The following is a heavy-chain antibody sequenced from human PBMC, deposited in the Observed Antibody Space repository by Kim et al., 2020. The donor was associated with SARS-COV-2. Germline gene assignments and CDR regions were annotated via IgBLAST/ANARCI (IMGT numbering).Heavy chain of an antibody. J-gene: IGHJ4*02. D-gene: IGHD6-19*01. CDR3: AREFARVAATAFDY. V-gene: IGHV1-18*04. Sequence: ASVKVSCKASGYTFTSYGISWVRQAPGQGLEWMGWISAYNGNTNYAQKLQGRVTMTTDTSTSTAYMELRSLRSDDTAVYYCAREFARVAATAFDYWGQGTLVTVSS. CDR1: GYTFTSYG. CDR2: ISAYNGNT.